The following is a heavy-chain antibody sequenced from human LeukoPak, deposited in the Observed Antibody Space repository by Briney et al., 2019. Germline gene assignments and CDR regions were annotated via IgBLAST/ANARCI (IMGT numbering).Heavy chain of an antibody. CDR2: INSGWNT. V-gene: IGHV3-66*02. CDR3: ARDPSNPTAFDY. D-gene: IGHD6-6*01. J-gene: IGHJ4*02. CDR1: GLTVSDTY. Sequence: GGPLRLSCVASGLTVSDTYMIWVRQAPGKGLEWVSFINSGWNTHYADSVKGRFTISRDNSKNTLYLQMNSLRAEDTAVYYCARDPSNPTAFDYWGQGTLVTVSS.